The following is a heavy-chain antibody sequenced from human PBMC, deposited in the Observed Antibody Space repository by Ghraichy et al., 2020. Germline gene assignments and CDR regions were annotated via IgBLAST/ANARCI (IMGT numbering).Heavy chain of an antibody. D-gene: IGHD4-17*01. CDR2: ISGSGGNT. CDR1: GFTFSSYA. Sequence: GSLRLSCAASGFTFSSYAMSWVRQAPGKGLEWVSGISGSGGNTYYADSVKGRFTISRDNSKNTLYLQMNSLRAEDTAVYYCALPRYGDYEFDYWGQGTLVTGSS. CDR3: ALPRYGDYEFDY. J-gene: IGHJ4*02. V-gene: IGHV3-23*01.